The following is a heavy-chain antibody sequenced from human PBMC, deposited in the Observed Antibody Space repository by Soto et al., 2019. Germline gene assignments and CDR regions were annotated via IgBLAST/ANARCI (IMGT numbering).Heavy chain of an antibody. D-gene: IGHD2-15*01. CDR2: IIPIFGTA. Sequence: VASVKVSCKASGGTFSSYAISWVRQAPGQGLEWMGGIIPIFGTANYAQKFQGRVTITADESTSTAYMELSSLRSEDTAVYYCAGYCSGGSCYSGPMSAFDIWGQGTMVTVSS. V-gene: IGHV1-69*13. CDR3: AGYCSGGSCYSGPMSAFDI. CDR1: GGTFSSYA. J-gene: IGHJ3*02.